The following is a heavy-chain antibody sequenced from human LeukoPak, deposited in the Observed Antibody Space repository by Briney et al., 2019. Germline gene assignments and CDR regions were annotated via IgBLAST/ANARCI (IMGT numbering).Heavy chain of an antibody. CDR2: ISGSGGST. D-gene: IGHD1-26*01. CDR1: GFTFSSYA. V-gene: IGHV3-23*01. Sequence: GGSLRLPCAASGFTFSSYAMSWVRQAPGKGLEWVSAISGSGGSTYYADSVKGRFTISRDNSKNTLYLQMNSLRAEDTAVYYCAKDTSHYYYYYGMDVWGQGTTVTVSS. J-gene: IGHJ6*02. CDR3: AKDTSHYYYYYGMDV.